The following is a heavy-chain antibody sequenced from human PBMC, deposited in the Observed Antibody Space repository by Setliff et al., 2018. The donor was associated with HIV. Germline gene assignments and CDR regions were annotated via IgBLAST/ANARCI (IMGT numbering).Heavy chain of an antibody. Sequence: ASVKVSCKASGYNFTSNGISWVRQAPGQGLEWMGWISAYTGNTNYAQRLQGRVTMTTDTSTSTAYMELRSLRSDDTAVYYCARESLNLGELSSNPDASDIWGQGTMVTVSS. CDR2: ISAYTGNT. CDR1: GYNFTSNG. J-gene: IGHJ3*02. D-gene: IGHD3-16*02. CDR3: ARESLNLGELSSNPDASDI. V-gene: IGHV1-18*01.